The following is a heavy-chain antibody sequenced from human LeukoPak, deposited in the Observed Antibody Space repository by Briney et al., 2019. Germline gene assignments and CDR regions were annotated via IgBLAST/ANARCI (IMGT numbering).Heavy chain of an antibody. CDR1: GYTFTSYY. V-gene: IGHV1-46*01. CDR3: ARDSGGTTGREYFDY. D-gene: IGHD4-17*01. CDR2: INPSGGST. Sequence: ASVKVSCKASGYTFTSYYMHGVRQAPGQGLEWMGIINPSGGSTSYAQKFQGRVTMTRDTSTSTVYMELSSLRSEDTAVYYCARDSGGTTGREYFDYWGQGTLVTVSS. J-gene: IGHJ4*02.